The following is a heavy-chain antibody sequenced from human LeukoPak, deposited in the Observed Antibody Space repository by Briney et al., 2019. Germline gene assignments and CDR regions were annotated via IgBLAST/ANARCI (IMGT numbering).Heavy chain of an antibody. CDR3: VRDNSYGYRDY. Sequence: SETLSLTCTVSGGSISSGGYYWCWIRQHPWNVLEWIGYIYYSGSTYYNPSLKSRVTISVDTSKNQFSLKLSSVTAADTAVYYCVRDNSYGYRDYWGQGTLVTVSS. J-gene: IGHJ4*02. V-gene: IGHV4-31*03. CDR1: GGSISSGGYY. D-gene: IGHD5-18*01. CDR2: IYYSGST.